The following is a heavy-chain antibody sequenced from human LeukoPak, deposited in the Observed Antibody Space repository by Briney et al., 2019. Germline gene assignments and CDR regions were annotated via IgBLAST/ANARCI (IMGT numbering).Heavy chain of an antibody. D-gene: IGHD6-19*01. J-gene: IGHJ4*02. CDR2: IYYSGST. Sequence: AETLSLTCTVSGGSISSSSYYWGWIRQPPGKGLEWIGSIYYSGSTYYNPSLKSRVTISVDTSKNQFSLKLNSVTAADTAVYYCASGGAVAKHFDYWGQGTLVTVSS. CDR1: GGSISSSSYY. V-gene: IGHV4-39*07. CDR3: ASGGAVAKHFDY.